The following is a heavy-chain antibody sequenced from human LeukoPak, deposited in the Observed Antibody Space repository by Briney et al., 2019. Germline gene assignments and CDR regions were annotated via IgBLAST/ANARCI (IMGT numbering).Heavy chain of an antibody. J-gene: IGHJ3*02. CDR1: GGSISSYY. V-gene: IGHV4-59*01. D-gene: IGHD5-18*01. CDR3: ARDLGVMVRAFDI. CDR2: SYYSGSP. Sequence: PSETLSLTCTLSGGSISSYYWSWIREPPGRRLEWIGYSYYSGSPSYNPSLKSRVTISVDPAKNHSSLKLSSVTAADTAVYYCARDLGVMVRAFDIWGQGTMVTVSS.